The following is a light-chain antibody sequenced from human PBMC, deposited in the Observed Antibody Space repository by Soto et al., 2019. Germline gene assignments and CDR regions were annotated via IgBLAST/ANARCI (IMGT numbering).Light chain of an antibody. CDR2: GNN. CDR1: SSNIGAGFD. V-gene: IGLV1-40*01. CDR3: QSYDSSLSGWV. Sequence: QTVVTQPPSVSGAPGQRVTISCTGNSSNIGAGFDVHWYQHLPGTAPKLLIYGNNNRPSGVPDRFSGSKSGTSASLAITGLQAEDEADYHCQSYDSSLSGWVFGGGTKVTVL. J-gene: IGLJ3*02.